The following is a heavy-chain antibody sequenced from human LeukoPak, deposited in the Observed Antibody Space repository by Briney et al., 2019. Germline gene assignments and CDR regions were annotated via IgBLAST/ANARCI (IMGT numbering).Heavy chain of an antibody. V-gene: IGHV1-2*02. J-gene: IGHJ5*02. Sequence: ASVMVSCKASGYSFTDYYIHWMRQVPGHGLEWMGWINPKSGGTDFASNLRDRVTLTSDTSITTAYMEITSLTTDDIAVYYCARDLASRMSGVAHLTPDEGDTWGQGTLVTVSS. CDR2: INPKSGGT. CDR1: GYSFTDYY. CDR3: ARDLASRMSGVAHLTPDEGDT. D-gene: IGHD3-3*01.